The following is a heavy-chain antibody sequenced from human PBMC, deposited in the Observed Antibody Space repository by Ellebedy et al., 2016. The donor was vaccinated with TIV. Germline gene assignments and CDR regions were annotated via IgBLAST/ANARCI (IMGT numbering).Heavy chain of an antibody. Sequence: GESLKISCSASGFTFSNFAMYWVRQAPGKRPEWVSGITGGGGSQQYADYVKGRFTVSRDNSKSIQYLQMNSLRPEDTAVYYCAKRHDEYDNVWGSNRYFDQWGQGTLVTVSS. V-gene: IGHV3-23*01. J-gene: IGHJ4*02. CDR2: ITGGGGSQ. CDR3: AKRHDEYDNVWGSNRYFDQ. D-gene: IGHD3-16*02. CDR1: GFTFSNFA.